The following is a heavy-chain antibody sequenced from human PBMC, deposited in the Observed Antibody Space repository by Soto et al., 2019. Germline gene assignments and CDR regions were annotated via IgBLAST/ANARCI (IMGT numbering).Heavy chain of an antibody. J-gene: IGHJ4*02. Sequence: SVKVSCKASGGTFSSYAISWVRQAPGQGLEWMGGIIPIFGTANYAQKFQGRVTITADKSTGTAYMELSSLRSEDTAVYYCARTYYDILTGYYKEVYYFDYWGQGTLVTVSS. V-gene: IGHV1-69*06. CDR2: IIPIFGTA. CDR3: ARTYYDILTGYYKEVYYFDY. CDR1: GGTFSSYA. D-gene: IGHD3-9*01.